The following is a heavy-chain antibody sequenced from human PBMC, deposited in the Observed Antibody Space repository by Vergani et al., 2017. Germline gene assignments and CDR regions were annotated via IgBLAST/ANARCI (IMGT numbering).Heavy chain of an antibody. CDR1: GYTFTSYG. D-gene: IGHD3-10*01. Sequence: QVLLVQSGAEVKKPGASVKVSCKASGYTFTSYGISWVRQAPGQGLEWMGWISDYNGDTNYAQKVQGRVTMTTDTSTSTAYMELRSLRSDDTAVYYCARDLHALTRFTMVRGVRTPYYWGQGTLVTVSS. CDR2: ISDYNGDT. V-gene: IGHV1-18*01. CDR3: ARDLHALTRFTMVRGVRTPYY. J-gene: IGHJ4*02.